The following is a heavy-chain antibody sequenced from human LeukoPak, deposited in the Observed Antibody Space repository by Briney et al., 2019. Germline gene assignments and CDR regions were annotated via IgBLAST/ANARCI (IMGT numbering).Heavy chain of an antibody. V-gene: IGHV4-34*01. CDR3: ARQREGYFDL. Sequence: PSETLSLTCAVYVGSFSGYYWSWIRQTPGKGLEWIGEINHSGSTRYNPSLKSRVTVSALTSMNQFSLKLSSVSDADTAVYYCARQREGYFDLWGRGTLVTVSS. CDR2: INHSGST. CDR1: VGSFSGYY. J-gene: IGHJ2*01.